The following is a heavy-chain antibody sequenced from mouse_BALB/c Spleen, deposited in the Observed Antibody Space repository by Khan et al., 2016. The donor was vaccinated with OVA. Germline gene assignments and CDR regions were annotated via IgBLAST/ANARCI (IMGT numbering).Heavy chain of an antibody. Sequence: EVELVESGGGLVKPGGSLKLSCAASGFIFSDYYMYWVRQTPERRLEWVATISDGGLFTYYPDSVKGRFTISRDNAKNILYLQMSRRKSEDTAMYCCARADYRYDERVASWGQGALVTVSA. CDR2: ISDGGLFT. D-gene: IGHD2-12*01. CDR3: ARADYRYDERVAS. V-gene: IGHV5-4*02. CDR1: GFIFSDYY. J-gene: IGHJ3*01.